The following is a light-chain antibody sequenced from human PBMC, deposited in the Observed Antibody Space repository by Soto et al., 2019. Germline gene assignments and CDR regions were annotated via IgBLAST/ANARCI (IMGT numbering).Light chain of an antibody. Sequence: EIVMTHSPATLSVSPWERATLSSRASQSVRSNLAWYQQKPGQAPRLLIYGASTRATDIPARFSGSGSGTEFTLTISSLQSEDFAVYYCQQYNKWPWTFGQGTKVDI. CDR1: QSVRSN. CDR2: GAS. CDR3: QQYNKWPWT. V-gene: IGKV3-15*01. J-gene: IGKJ1*01.